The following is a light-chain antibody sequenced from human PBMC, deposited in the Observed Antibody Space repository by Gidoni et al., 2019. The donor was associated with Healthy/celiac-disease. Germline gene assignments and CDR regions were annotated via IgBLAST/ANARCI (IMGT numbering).Light chain of an antibody. CDR3: QQYNNWPPLS. CDR1: QSVSSN. V-gene: IGKV3-15*01. CDR2: GAS. J-gene: IGKJ2*03. Sequence: EIVMTQSTATLSVSTGARATLSCRASQSVSSNVAWYQQKPGQAPRLLIYGASTGATGIPARFSGSGSWTEFTLTISSLQSEDFAVYYCQQYNNWPPLSFGQGTKLEIK.